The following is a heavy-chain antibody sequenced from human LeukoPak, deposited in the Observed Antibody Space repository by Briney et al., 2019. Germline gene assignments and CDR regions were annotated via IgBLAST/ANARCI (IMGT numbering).Heavy chain of an antibody. CDR2: IKQDGSQK. D-gene: IGHD6-13*01. J-gene: IGHJ6*03. Sequence: GGSLRLSCAASGFTFSSYWMRWVRQAPGKGLEWVANIKQDGSQKYYVDSVKGRFTISRDNAKNTLYLQMNSERAEDTAVYYCARLGRSWYHDCYYYMDVWGKGTTVTISS. CDR1: GFTFSSYW. V-gene: IGHV3-7*01. CDR3: ARLGRSWYHDCYYYMDV.